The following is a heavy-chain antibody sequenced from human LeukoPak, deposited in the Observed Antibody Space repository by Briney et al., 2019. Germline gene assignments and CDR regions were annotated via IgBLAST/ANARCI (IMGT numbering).Heavy chain of an antibody. V-gene: IGHV3-30*02. Sequence: DSVKGRFTISRDNSKNTLYLQMDSLRAEDTAVYYCAKGRQFVVVVAAHDVSTDAFDIWGRGTMVTVSS. CDR3: AKGRQFVVVVAAHDVSTDAFDI. D-gene: IGHD2-15*01. J-gene: IGHJ3*02.